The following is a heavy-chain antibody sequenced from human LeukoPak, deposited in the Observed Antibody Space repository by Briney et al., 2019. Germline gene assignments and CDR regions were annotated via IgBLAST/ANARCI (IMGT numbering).Heavy chain of an antibody. Sequence: QSGGSLRLSCAASGFTFSSYAMHWVRQAPGKGLEWVAVISYDGSNKYYADSVKGRFTISRDNSKNTLYLQMNSLRAEDTAVYYCARRIAAAGTDYGMDVWGQGTTVTVSS. V-gene: IGHV3-30-3*01. D-gene: IGHD6-13*01. CDR1: GFTFSSYA. CDR3: ARRIAAAGTDYGMDV. J-gene: IGHJ6*02. CDR2: ISYDGSNK.